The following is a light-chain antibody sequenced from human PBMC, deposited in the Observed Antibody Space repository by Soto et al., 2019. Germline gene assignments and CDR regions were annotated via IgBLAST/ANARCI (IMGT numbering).Light chain of an antibody. CDR2: KAP. Sequence: DVQMTQSPSTLPASVGDRVTITCRASQTIGSLLAWYQQKPGKAPNLLLYKAPSLKSAAPSRFSGSGFETELTPSLTGLQPDAYETYDCQHYTSWAFGQGTKVEI. CDR1: QTIGSL. CDR3: QHYTSWA. J-gene: IGKJ1*01. V-gene: IGKV1-5*03.